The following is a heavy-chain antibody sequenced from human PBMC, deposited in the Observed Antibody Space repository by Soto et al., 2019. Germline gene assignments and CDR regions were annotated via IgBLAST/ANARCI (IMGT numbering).Heavy chain of an antibody. V-gene: IGHV4-34*01. CDR1: GGSFSGYC. CDR3: ARGRHLPVYYYYGMDV. J-gene: IGHJ6*02. Sequence: SETLFLTCAVFGGSFSGYCWSWIRQPPGKGLEWIGEINHRGSTNYNPYLKSRVTISVDTSKNQFSLKLSSVTAADTAVYYCARGRHLPVYYYYGMDVWGLGTTVTVSS. CDR2: INHRGST.